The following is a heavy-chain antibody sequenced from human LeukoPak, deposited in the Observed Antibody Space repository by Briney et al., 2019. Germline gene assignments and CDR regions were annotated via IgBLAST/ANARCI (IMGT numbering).Heavy chain of an antibody. D-gene: IGHD4-23*01. CDR2: ISGSGDNT. CDR1: GFAFSNYG. V-gene: IGHV3-23*01. CDR3: AKGIYGGNTMFYFDH. Sequence: GGSLRLSCAASGFAFSNYGMSWVRQAPGKGLEWVSAISGSGDNTYYADSVKGRFTISRDISTNTLFLQMNSLRTEDTAMFYCAKGIYGGNTMFYFDHWGQGTLVAVSS. J-gene: IGHJ4*02.